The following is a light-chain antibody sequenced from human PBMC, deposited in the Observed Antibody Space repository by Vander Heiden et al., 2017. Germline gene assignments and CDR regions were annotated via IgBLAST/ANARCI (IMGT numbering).Light chain of an antibody. J-gene: IGLJ3*02. CDR1: SSNIGAGYD. CDR2: GNS. V-gene: IGLV1-40*01. CDR3: QSYDSSLSGWV. Sequence: QSVLTQPPSVSGAPAQRGTISCTGSSSNIGAGYDVHWYQQLPGTAPKLLIYGNSNRPSGVPDRFSGSKSGTSASLAITGLQAEDEADYYCQSYDSSLSGWVFGGRTKLTVL.